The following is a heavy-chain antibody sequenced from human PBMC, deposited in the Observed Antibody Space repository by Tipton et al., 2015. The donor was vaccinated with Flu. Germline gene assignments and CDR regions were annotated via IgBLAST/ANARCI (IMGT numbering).Heavy chain of an antibody. J-gene: IGHJ6*02. V-gene: IGHV5-51*01. D-gene: IGHD5-18*01. CDR3: ARHGSYGYSSYGMDV. Sequence: QLVQSGAEVKKPGESLKISCKGSGYSFTNYWIAWVRQMPGKGLEWMGIIYPDDSGTRYSPSFQGQVTISADKSISTAYLQWSSLKASDTAMYYCARHGSYGYSSYGMDVWGQGTTVSVSS. CDR1: GYSFTNYW. CDR2: IYPDDSGT.